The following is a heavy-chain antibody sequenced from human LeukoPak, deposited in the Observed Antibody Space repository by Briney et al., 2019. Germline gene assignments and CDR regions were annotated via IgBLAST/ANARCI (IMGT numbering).Heavy chain of an antibody. D-gene: IGHD3-10*02. CDR1: GFTFSSYA. J-gene: IGHJ4*02. V-gene: IGHV1-69*01. CDR2: IIPIFGTA. CDR3: ARSTTTYVYYFDY. Sequence: GGSLRLSCAASGFTFSSYAMHWVRQAPGKGLEWVAGIIPIFGTANYAQKFQGRVTITADESTSTAYMELSSLRSEDTAVYYCARSTTTYVYYFDYWGQGTLVTVSS.